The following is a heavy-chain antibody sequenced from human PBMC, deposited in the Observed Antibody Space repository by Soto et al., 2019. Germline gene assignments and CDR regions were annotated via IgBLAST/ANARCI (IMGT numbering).Heavy chain of an antibody. V-gene: IGHV4-39*01. CDR2: IDYSGST. Sequence: QLQLQESGPGLVKPSETLSLTCTVSGGSISSSSYYWGWIRQPPGKGLEWIGSIDYSGSTYYNPSLKSRVTISVDTSKNQFSLKLSSVTAADTAVYYCARRQWWLVTYFDYWGQGTLVTVSS. J-gene: IGHJ4*02. D-gene: IGHD6-19*01. CDR1: GGSISSSSYY. CDR3: ARRQWWLVTYFDY.